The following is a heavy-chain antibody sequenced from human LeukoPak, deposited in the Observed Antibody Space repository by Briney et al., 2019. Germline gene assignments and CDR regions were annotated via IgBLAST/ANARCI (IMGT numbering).Heavy chain of an antibody. V-gene: IGHV5-51*01. Sequence: GESLKISCKGSGYTFTIYWIAWVRQMPDKGLEWMGIVYPDNSKTIYSPSFQAQVTISADKSINTAYLQWSTLKASDTAIYYCTRLSGGSALRNDAFHIWGQGTMVTVSS. CDR3: TRLSGGSALRNDAFHI. J-gene: IGHJ3*02. CDR1: GYTFTIYW. D-gene: IGHD1-26*01. CDR2: VYPDNSKT.